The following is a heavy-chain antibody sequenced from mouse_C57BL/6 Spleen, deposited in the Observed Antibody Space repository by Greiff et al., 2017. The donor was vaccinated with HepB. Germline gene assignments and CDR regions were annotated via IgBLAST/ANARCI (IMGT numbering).Heavy chain of an antibody. V-gene: IGHV2-3*01. Sequence: VKLMESGPGLVAPSQSLSITCTVSGFSLTSYGVSWVRQPPGKGLEWLGVIWGDGSTNYHSALISRLSISKDNSKSQVFLKLNSLQTDDTATYYWAKEEAYYYGSSFYWYFDVWGTGTTVTVSS. J-gene: IGHJ1*03. CDR3: AKEEAYYYGSSFYWYFDV. D-gene: IGHD1-1*01. CDR2: IWGDGST. CDR1: GFSLTSYG.